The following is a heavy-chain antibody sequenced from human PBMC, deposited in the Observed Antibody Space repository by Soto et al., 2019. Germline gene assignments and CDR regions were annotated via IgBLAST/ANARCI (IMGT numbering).Heavy chain of an antibody. J-gene: IGHJ4*02. CDR1: GFTFDDYA. Sequence: EVQLVESGGGLVQPGRSLRLSCAASGFTFDDYAMHWVRQAPGKGLEWVSGISWNSGSIGYADSVKGRFTISRDNAKNSLYLQMNSLRPEDTALYYCAKGSSRIAAGAQYWGQGTLDTVSS. D-gene: IGHD6-13*01. V-gene: IGHV3-9*01. CDR3: AKGSSRIAAGAQY. CDR2: ISWNSGSI.